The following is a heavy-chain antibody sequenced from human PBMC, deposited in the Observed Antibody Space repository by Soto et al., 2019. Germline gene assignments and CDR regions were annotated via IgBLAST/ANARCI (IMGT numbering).Heavy chain of an antibody. Sequence: QVQLVQSGAEVKKPGASVKVSCKASGYTFTTYGISWVRQAPGQGLEWMGWINGYNGNTNYAQKLQGRVTMTTDTSTSTADMELRSRRSDDTAVYYCARDPVAGTYFDYWGQGTLVTVSS. J-gene: IGHJ4*02. V-gene: IGHV1-18*01. CDR3: ARDPVAGTYFDY. CDR2: INGYNGNT. CDR1: GYTFTTYG. D-gene: IGHD6-19*01.